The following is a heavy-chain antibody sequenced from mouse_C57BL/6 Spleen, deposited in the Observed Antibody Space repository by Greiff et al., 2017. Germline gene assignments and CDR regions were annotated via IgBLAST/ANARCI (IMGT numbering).Heavy chain of an antibody. Sequence: VQLQQSGTELVKPGASVKLSCKASGYTFTSYWMHWVKQRPGQGLEWIGNINPSNGGTNYNEKFESKATLTVDKSSSTAYMQLSSLTSEDSAVYYCARSTGRAYFDYWGQGTTLTVSS. CDR1: GYTFTSYW. CDR3: ARSTGRAYFDY. J-gene: IGHJ2*01. CDR2: INPSNGGT. V-gene: IGHV1-53*01. D-gene: IGHD1-1*01.